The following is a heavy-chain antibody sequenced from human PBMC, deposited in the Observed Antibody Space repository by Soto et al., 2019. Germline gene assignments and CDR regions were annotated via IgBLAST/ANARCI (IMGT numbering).Heavy chain of an antibody. D-gene: IGHD2-8*01. V-gene: IGHV1-69*02. J-gene: IGHJ3*02. CDR2: IIPILGIA. CDR3: ATSMRGGAFDI. CDR1: GGTFSSYT. Sequence: GASVKVSCKASGGTFSSYTISWVRQAPGQGLEWMGRIIPILGIANYAQKFQGRVTITADKSTSTAYMELSSLRSEDTAVYYCATSMRGGAFDIWGQGTMVTVSS.